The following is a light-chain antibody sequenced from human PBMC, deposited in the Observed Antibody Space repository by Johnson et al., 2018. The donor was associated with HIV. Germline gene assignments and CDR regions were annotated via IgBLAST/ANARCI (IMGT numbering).Light chain of an antibody. CDR1: GSNIGDNY. CDR3: GTWDSSLSGV. J-gene: IGLJ1*01. Sequence: QSVLTQPPSVSAAPGQKVTISCSGIGSNIGDNYVSWYQQLPGTAPKLLIYDNNKRPSGIPDRFSGAKSGTSATLGITGLQTGDEADYYCGTWDSSLSGVFGTGTKVTVL. V-gene: IGLV1-51*01. CDR2: DNN.